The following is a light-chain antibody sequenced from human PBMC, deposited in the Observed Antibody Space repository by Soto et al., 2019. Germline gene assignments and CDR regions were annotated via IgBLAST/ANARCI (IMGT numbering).Light chain of an antibody. Sequence: QSVLTQPPSVSGTPGQRVTISCAGSSSNIGSNVVNWYQHLPGRAPKLLIYGHNQRPSGVPDRFSGSKSGTSASLAISGLQSADEAEYYCPAWDDNLSGFYVFRTGTTVTVL. CDR1: SSNIGSNV. J-gene: IGLJ1*01. CDR2: GHN. CDR3: PAWDDNLSGFYV. V-gene: IGLV1-44*01.